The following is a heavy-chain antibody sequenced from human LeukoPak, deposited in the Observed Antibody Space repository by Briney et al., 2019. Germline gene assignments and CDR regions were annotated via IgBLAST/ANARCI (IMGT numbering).Heavy chain of an antibody. CDR2: TYITGIS. CDR1: GGSISSHY. J-gene: IGHJ4*03. D-gene: IGHD2-15*01. CDR3: AREDSRGLYFDF. Sequence: PSETLSLTCTVSGGSISSHYWNWIRQPAGKGLEWIGRTYITGISNFNPSLRGRVTMSVDTSKNQVSLRLSSVTAADTAVYYCAREDSRGLYFDFWGQGTTVTVSS. V-gene: IGHV4-4*07.